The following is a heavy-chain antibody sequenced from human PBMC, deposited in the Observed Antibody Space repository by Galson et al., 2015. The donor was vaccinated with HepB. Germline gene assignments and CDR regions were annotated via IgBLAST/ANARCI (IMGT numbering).Heavy chain of an antibody. CDR2: INSDGSST. D-gene: IGHD4-17*01. J-gene: IGHJ4*02. Sequence: SLRLSCAASGFTFSSYWMHWVRQAPGKGLVWVSRINSDGSSTSYADSVKGRFTVSRDNAKNTLYLQMNSLRAEDTAVYYCARDLDYGDYWLDYWGQGTLVTVSS. CDR1: GFTFSSYW. CDR3: ARDLDYGDYWLDY. V-gene: IGHV3-74*01.